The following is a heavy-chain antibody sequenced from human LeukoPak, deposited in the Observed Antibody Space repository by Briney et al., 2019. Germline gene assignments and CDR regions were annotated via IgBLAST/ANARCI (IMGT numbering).Heavy chain of an antibody. CDR2: TYYRSKWYN. D-gene: IGHD1-26*01. Sequence: RTYYRSKWYNDYAVSVKSRITINPDTSKNQFSLRLNSVTPEDTAVYYCARDVGSYYPLDYWGQGTLVTVS. CDR3: ARDVGSYYPLDY. V-gene: IGHV6-1*01. J-gene: IGHJ4*02.